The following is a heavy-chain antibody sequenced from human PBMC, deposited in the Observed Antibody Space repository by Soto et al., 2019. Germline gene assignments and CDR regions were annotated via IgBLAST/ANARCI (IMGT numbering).Heavy chain of an antibody. D-gene: IGHD6-13*01. Sequence: EVQLLESGGGLVQPGGSLRLSCAASGFTFSSYAMSWVRQAPGKGLEWVSAISGSGGSTYYADSVKGRFTISRDNSKNTLYLQMNRLRAVDTAVYYCAKIPHSSSWYLDAFDIWGQGTMVTVSS. J-gene: IGHJ3*02. V-gene: IGHV3-23*01. CDR1: GFTFSSYA. CDR2: ISGSGGST. CDR3: AKIPHSSSWYLDAFDI.